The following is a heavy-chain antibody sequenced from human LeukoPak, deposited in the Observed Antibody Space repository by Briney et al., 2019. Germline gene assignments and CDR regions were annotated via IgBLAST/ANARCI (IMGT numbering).Heavy chain of an antibody. D-gene: IGHD2-2*01. J-gene: IGHJ5*02. CDR2: ISSSSSYI. Sequence: GGSLRLSCAASGFSFSSYSMNWVRQAPGKGLEWVSSISSSSSYIYYADSVKGRFTISRDNAKNSLYLQMNSLRAEDTAVYYCARAPSSTYGGVDYNWFDPWGQGTLVTVSS. CDR1: GFSFSSYS. V-gene: IGHV3-21*01. CDR3: ARAPSSTYGGVDYNWFDP.